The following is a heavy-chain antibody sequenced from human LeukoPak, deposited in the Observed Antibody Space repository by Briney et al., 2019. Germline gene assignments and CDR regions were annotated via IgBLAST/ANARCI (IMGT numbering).Heavy chain of an antibody. V-gene: IGHV3-23*01. CDR1: GFTFSTYD. D-gene: IGHD1-26*01. CDR2: ISGSGGST. Sequence: GGSLRLSCAASGFTFSTYDMSWVRQAPGKGLEWVSAISGSGGSTFYADSVKGRFTISRDNSKNTLYLQMNSLRAEDTAVYYCAKDITVSGSYDYWGQGTLVTVSS. J-gene: IGHJ4*02. CDR3: AKDITVSGSYDY.